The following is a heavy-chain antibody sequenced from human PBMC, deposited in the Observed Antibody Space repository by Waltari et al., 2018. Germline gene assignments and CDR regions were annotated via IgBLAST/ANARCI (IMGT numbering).Heavy chain of an antibody. Sequence: QVQLQESGPGLVKPSETLSLTCTVSGGSISSYYWRWIRQPPGKGLEWIGYIYYSGSTNYNPSLKSRVTISVDTSKNQFSLKLSSVTAADTAVYYCARSYDSSGYYPPPFDYWGQGTLVTVSS. CDR1: GGSISSYY. D-gene: IGHD3-22*01. CDR2: IYYSGST. CDR3: ARSYDSSGYYPPPFDY. J-gene: IGHJ4*02. V-gene: IGHV4-59*01.